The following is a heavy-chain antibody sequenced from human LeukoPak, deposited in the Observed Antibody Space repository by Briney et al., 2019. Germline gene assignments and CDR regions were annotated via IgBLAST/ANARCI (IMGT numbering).Heavy chain of an antibody. J-gene: IGHJ3*02. CDR1: GGSISSYY. Sequence: TSETLSLTCTVSGGSISSYYWSWSRQPPGKGLEWIGYIYYSGSTNYNPSLKSRVTISVDTSKNQFSLKLSSVTAADTAVYYCARHAFKCGGSYCVSYAFDIWGQGTMVTVSS. CDR3: ARHAFKCGGSYCVSYAFDI. D-gene: IGHD1-26*01. CDR2: IYYSGST. V-gene: IGHV4-59*08.